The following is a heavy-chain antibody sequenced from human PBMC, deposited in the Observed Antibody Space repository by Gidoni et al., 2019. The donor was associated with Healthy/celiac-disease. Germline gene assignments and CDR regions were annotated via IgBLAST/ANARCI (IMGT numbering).Heavy chain of an antibody. V-gene: IGHV3-9*01. CDR2: ISWNSGSI. Sequence: EVQLVESGGGLVQPGRSLRLSCAASGFTFDDSAMHWVRQAPGKGLEWVSGISWNSGSIGYEDAVKGRFTISRENAKNSLYLQRNSLRAEDTALYYCAKGVPGIAVAGTLLGYFDYWGQGTLVTVSS. J-gene: IGHJ4*02. CDR3: AKGVPGIAVAGTLLGYFDY. D-gene: IGHD6-19*01. CDR1: GFTFDDSA.